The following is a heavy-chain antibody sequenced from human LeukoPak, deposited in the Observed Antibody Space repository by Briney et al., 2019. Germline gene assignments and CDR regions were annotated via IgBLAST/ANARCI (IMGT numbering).Heavy chain of an antibody. CDR2: IYPGDSCP. Sequence: GESLKISCKVSGYSFTSYCIGWVRQMPGKGLEWMGIIYPGDSCPTYSPSFQGQVTISVDKSINTAYLQWSSLQASDTAMYYCGMSGDRVTLQDDVFDVWGQGTMVTVST. D-gene: IGHD1-26*01. V-gene: IGHV5-51*01. J-gene: IGHJ3*01. CDR3: GMSGDRVTLQDDVFDV. CDR1: GYSFTSYC.